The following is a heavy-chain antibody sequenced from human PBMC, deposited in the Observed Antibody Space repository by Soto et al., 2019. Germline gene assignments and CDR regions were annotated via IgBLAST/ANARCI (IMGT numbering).Heavy chain of an antibody. CDR1: GGTIKSSGYH. CDR3: ATSQQGYMRNDFDH. J-gene: IGHJ4*02. V-gene: IGHV4-39*01. Sequence: PSLPLRVSCTVAGGTIKSSGYHRSWINQSPGKGPEWIGSVFYTGFTSYNPSLESRVSVSVDTSKNQFSLKVSGVSAADTAVYYCATSQQGYMRNDFDHWGEGALVSVFS. CDR2: VFYTGFT. D-gene: IGHD2-15*01.